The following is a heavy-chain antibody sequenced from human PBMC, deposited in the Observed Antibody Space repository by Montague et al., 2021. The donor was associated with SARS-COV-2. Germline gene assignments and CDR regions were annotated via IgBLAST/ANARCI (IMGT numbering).Heavy chain of an antibody. Sequence: SETLSLTCVVSGDSITSSNWWSWVRQPPGKGLEWIGEISRSGPTNYSPPLRSRVTMSIDTVKNYFSLTVTSVTAADTAVYYCSRLNERGCQGYESDYWGQGALVTVSS. CDR3: SRLNERGCQGYESDY. CDR1: GDSITSSNW. CDR2: ISRSGPT. D-gene: IGHD5-12*01. J-gene: IGHJ4*02. V-gene: IGHV4/OR15-8*02.